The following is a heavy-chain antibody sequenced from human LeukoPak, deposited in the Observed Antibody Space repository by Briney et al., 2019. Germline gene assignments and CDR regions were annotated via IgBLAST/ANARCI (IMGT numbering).Heavy chain of an antibody. CDR3: ARGKDGYNGGGVDY. Sequence: GASVKVSCKASGYTFTGYYMHWVRQAPGQGLEWMGWINPNSGNTGYAQKFQGRVTITRNTSISTAYMELSSLRSEDTAVYYCARGKDGYNGGGVDYWGQGTLVTVSS. D-gene: IGHD5-24*01. V-gene: IGHV1-8*03. CDR1: GYTFTGYY. J-gene: IGHJ4*02. CDR2: INPNSGNT.